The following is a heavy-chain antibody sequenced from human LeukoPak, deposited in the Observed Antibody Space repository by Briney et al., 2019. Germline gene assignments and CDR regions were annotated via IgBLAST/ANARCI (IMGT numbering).Heavy chain of an antibody. J-gene: IGHJ4*02. D-gene: IGHD3-22*01. V-gene: IGHV1-2*02. CDR3: GRYYYDSSGYYSVLFDF. CDR1: GYTFTVYY. Sequence: GASVKVSCKASGYTFTVYYMHWVRQAPGQGLEWMGWINPNSGGTNYAQKFQSRVTMTRDTSISTAYMELSRLRTDDTAVYYCGRYYYDSSGYYSVLFDFWGQGTLVTVSS. CDR2: INPNSGGT.